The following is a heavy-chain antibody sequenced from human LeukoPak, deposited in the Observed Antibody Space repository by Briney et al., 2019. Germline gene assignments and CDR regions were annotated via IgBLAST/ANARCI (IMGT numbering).Heavy chain of an antibody. CDR1: GFSFSSYA. CDR2: ISYDGGNI. D-gene: IGHD2/OR15-2a*01. V-gene: IGHV3-30*04. Sequence: PGGSLRLSCAASGFSFSSYALHWVRQAPGTGLEWVAIISYDGGNIYYADSVKGRFTISRDNSENTLYLHMSRLRPEDTALYYCARFNLNSGRDRGHYYYFGMDVWGQGTTVTVSS. CDR3: ARFNLNSGRDRGHYYYFGMDV. J-gene: IGHJ6*02.